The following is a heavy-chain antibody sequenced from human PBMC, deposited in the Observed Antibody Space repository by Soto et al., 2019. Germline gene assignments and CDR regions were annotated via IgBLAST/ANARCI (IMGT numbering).Heavy chain of an antibody. CDR1: GFTFSNYW. V-gene: IGHV3-74*01. J-gene: IGHJ6*03. D-gene: IGHD2-15*01. CDR2: INSDGSVS. Sequence: EVKLVESGGGLVQPGGSLRLSCAASGFTFSNYWMYWVRQAPGQGLVWVSCINSDGSVSRYADSVKGRLTISRDNVKNTLYLQMNSLRVEDTAVYYCARGDCVGGSCYSLAGSFYYYMDVWGKGTTVTVFS. CDR3: ARGDCVGGSCYSLAGSFYYYMDV.